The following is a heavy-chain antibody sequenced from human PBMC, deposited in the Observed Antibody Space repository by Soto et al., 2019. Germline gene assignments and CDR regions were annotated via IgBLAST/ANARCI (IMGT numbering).Heavy chain of an antibody. J-gene: IGHJ6*02. Sequence: PGESLKISCKGSGYSFTSYWIGWVRQMPGKGLEWMGIIFPGDSETRYSPSFRGQFTMSADKSITTAYLQWSSLKASDTTIYYCASPLRFLDDYYGMEVWGQGTKVTVYS. CDR2: IFPGDSET. D-gene: IGHD3-3*01. CDR3: ASPLRFLDDYYGMEV. CDR1: GYSFTSYW. V-gene: IGHV5-51*01.